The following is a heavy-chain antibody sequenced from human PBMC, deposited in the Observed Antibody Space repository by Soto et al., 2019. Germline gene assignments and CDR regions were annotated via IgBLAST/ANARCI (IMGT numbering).Heavy chain of an antibody. J-gene: IGHJ4*02. Sequence: SETLSLTCTVFGGSISSGGYYWSWIRQHPGKGLEWIGYIYYSGSTYYNPSLKSRVTISVDTSKNQFSLKLSSVTAADTAVYYCARANPYYYDSSGLDYWGQGTLVTVSS. CDR1: GGSISSGGYY. CDR3: ARANPYYYDSSGLDY. V-gene: IGHV4-31*03. CDR2: IYYSGST. D-gene: IGHD3-22*01.